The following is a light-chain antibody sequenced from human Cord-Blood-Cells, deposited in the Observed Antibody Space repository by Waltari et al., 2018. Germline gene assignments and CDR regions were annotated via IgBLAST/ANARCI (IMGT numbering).Light chain of an antibody. Sequence: QAVLTQPSSLSASPGASASLTCTLRSGLNVGTSRIYWYQQHPGSPPQYLLRYKSDSDKQQGSGVPSRFSGSKDASANAGILLISGLQSEDEADYYCMIWHSSAVVFGGGTKLTVL. CDR1: SGLNVGTSR. V-gene: IGLV5-45*02. CDR3: MIWHSSAVV. J-gene: IGLJ2*01. CDR2: YKSDSDK.